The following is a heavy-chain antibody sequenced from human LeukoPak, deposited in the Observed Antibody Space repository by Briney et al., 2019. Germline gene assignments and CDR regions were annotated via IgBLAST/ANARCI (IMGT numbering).Heavy chain of an antibody. CDR2: FYSGGST. J-gene: IGHJ4*02. Sequence: PGGSLSPSCPAPGFSVGTTYMSWAGQAPGKGRGWASVFYSGGSTYYADSVKGRFTISRDTSKNTLYLQMNSLRVEDTAVYYCARETSTQCSGGSCFFDYWGQGTLVTVSS. CDR1: GFSVGTTY. D-gene: IGHD2-15*01. CDR3: ARETSTQCSGGSCFFDY. V-gene: IGHV3-66*02.